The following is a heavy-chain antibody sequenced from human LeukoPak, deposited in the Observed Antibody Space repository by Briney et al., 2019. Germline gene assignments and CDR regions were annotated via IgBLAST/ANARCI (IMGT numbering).Heavy chain of an antibody. Sequence: PSETLSLTCTVSGGSISSGGYYWSWIRQHPGKGLEWIGYIYYSGSTYYNPSLKSRVSISVDTSKNQFSLKLSSVTAADTAVYYCARATLTTVSKHFDYWGQGTLVTVSS. D-gene: IGHD4-17*01. V-gene: IGHV4-31*03. CDR3: ARATLTTVSKHFDY. CDR2: IYYSGST. J-gene: IGHJ4*02. CDR1: GGSISSGGYY.